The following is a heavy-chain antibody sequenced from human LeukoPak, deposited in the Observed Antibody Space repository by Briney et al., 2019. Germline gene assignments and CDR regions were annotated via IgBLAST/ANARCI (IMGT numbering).Heavy chain of an antibody. CDR3: ARGGSGISNAFDI. Sequence: PSETLSLTCTVSGGSVSSGSYYWSWIRQPPGKGLEYIGYIYYSGTTDYNPSLKSRVTISVDTSKNQFSLKLRSVTAADTAVYYCARGGSGISNAFDIWGQGTMVTVSS. D-gene: IGHD3-10*01. CDR1: GGSVSSGSYY. CDR2: IYYSGTT. J-gene: IGHJ3*02. V-gene: IGHV4-61*01.